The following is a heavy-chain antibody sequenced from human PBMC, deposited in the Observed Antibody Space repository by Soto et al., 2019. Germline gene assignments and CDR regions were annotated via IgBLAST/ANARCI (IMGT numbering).Heavy chain of an antibody. D-gene: IGHD3-22*01. J-gene: IGHJ4*01. CDR3: ARDDSSGYYSGIFDY. V-gene: IGHV3-21*01. CDR2: ISSSSSYI. Sequence: EVQLVESGGGLVKPGGSLRLSCAASGFTFSSYSMNWVRQAPGKGLEWVSSISSSSSYIYYADSVKGRFTISRDNAKNSLYRQMNSLRAEDTAVYYCARDDSSGYYSGIFDYWGHVTLVTVSS. CDR1: GFTFSSYS.